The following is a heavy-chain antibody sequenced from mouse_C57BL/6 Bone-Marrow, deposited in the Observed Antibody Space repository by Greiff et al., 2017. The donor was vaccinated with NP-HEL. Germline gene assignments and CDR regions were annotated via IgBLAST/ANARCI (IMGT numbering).Heavy chain of an antibody. CDR1: GFTFSDYG. CDR2: ISSGSSTI. Sequence: EVKVVESGGGLVKPGGSLKLSCAASGFTFSDYGMHWVRQAPEQGLEWVAYISSGSSTIYYADTVKGRFTLSRDNAKNTLFLQMTSLRSEDTAMYYCARPYPDWGQGTLVTVSA. J-gene: IGHJ3*01. CDR3: ARPYPD. V-gene: IGHV5-17*01.